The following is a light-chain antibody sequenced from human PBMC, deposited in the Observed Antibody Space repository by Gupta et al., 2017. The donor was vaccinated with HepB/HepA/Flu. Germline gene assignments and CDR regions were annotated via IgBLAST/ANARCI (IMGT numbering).Light chain of an antibody. CDR2: DAS. V-gene: IGKV3-11*01. CDR1: QSVSRY. Sequence: IVLTQSPATLSWSPGERATLPCRASQSVSRYLVWYQQKPGQAPKLLIYDASNKATGISARFSGRGSGTDFTLTISSLEPEDFAAYYCQQRSSWPLTFGQGTKVEIK. CDR3: QQRSSWPLT. J-gene: IGKJ1*01.